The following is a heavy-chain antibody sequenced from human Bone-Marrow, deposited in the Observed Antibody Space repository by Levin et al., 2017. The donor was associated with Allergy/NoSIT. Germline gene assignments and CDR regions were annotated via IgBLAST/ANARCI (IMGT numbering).Heavy chain of an antibody. Sequence: ASVKVSCKASGYTFTGYYMHWVRQAPGQGLEWMGWINPNSGGTNYAQKFQGRVTMTRDTSISTAYMELSRLRSDDTAVYYCARDNNIWFGEVLGWFDPWGQGTLVTVSS. J-gene: IGHJ5*02. D-gene: IGHD3-10*01. CDR3: ARDNNIWFGEVLGWFDP. CDR2: INPNSGGT. V-gene: IGHV1-2*02. CDR1: GYTFTGYY.